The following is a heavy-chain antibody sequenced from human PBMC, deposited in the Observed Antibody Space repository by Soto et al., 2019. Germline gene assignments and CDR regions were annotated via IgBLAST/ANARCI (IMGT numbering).Heavy chain of an antibody. V-gene: IGHV3-30*18. D-gene: IGHD1-26*01. CDR3: AKVLPATGIEGGGDAFDI. J-gene: IGHJ3*02. CDR2: ISYDGTNK. Sequence: GGSLRLSCAASGFTFRSFGMHWIRQAPGKGLEWVALISYDGTNKYYADSVRGRFTISRDNSKNTLYLEMNTLRVEDTAVYYCAKVLPATGIEGGGDAFDIWGQGTMVTASS. CDR1: GFTFRSFG.